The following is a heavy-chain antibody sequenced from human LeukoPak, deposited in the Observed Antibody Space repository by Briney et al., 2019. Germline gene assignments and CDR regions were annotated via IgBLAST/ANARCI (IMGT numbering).Heavy chain of an antibody. J-gene: IGHJ5*02. CDR2: IGSGGTTT. V-gene: IGHV3-23*01. D-gene: IGHD2-15*01. CDR1: GFSFNSYA. CDR3: ARPGLPVAGTRWFDP. Sequence: AGGSLRLSCTASGFSFNSYAMSWVRQAPGKGLEWVAAIGSGGTTTSYADSVKGRFIISRDNSKNTLYLQMNSLSAEDTAVFYCARPGLPVAGTRWFDPWGQRTLVTVSS.